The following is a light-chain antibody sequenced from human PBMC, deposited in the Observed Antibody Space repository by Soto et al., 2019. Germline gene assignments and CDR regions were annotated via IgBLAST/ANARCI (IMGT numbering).Light chain of an antibody. CDR3: QQYNSYSRGT. CDR1: QNIKNW. Sequence: DIQMTQSPSTLSASVGDRVTIACRASQNIKNWLAWYQQKPGKVPKLLIYTASSLESGVPSRFSGSGSGTEFTLTISSLQPDDLATYYCQQYNSYSRGTLGQGTKLEIK. V-gene: IGKV1-5*03. CDR2: TAS. J-gene: IGKJ1*01.